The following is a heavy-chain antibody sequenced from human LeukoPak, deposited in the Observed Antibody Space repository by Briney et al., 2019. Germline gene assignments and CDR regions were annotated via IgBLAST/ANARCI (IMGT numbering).Heavy chain of an antibody. V-gene: IGHV4-59*01. CDR1: GDSISSYY. CDR3: ARGYHDFSGYWLSYFDY. J-gene: IGHJ4*02. Sequence: SETLSLTCTVSGDSISSYYWTWIRQPPGKGLEWIGYIYYSGSTNYNPSLKSQVTISIDTSKNQFSLKLSSVTAADTAVYYCARGYHDFSGYWLSYFDYWGQGTLVTVSS. D-gene: IGHD3-22*01. CDR2: IYYSGST.